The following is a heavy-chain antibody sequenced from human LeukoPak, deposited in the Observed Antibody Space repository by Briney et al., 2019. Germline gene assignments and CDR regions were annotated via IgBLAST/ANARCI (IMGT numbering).Heavy chain of an antibody. V-gene: IGHV3-9*03. CDR2: ISWNSDSI. Sequence: GGSLRLSCAASGFTFDDYAMHWVRQTPGKGLEWVSGISWNSDSIGYADSVKGRFTISRDNAKNSLYLQMNSVRPEDMALYYCAKDTVTGYSSGWSTFDIWAKGQRSPSLQ. CDR1: GFTFDDYA. CDR3: AKDTVTGYSSGWSTFDI. D-gene: IGHD6-19*01. J-gene: IGHJ3*02.